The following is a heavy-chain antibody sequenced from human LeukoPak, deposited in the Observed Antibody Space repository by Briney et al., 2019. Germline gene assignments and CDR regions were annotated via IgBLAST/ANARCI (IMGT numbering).Heavy chain of an antibody. CDR1: GYSISTGYY. J-gene: IGHJ6*03. CDR2: FYHGGST. D-gene: IGHD6-13*01. V-gene: IGHV4-38-2*02. CDR3: ARESGAAAGLFYYYYMDV. Sequence: SETLSLTCTVSGYSISTGYYWDWIRQPPGKGLEWIGTFYHGGSTYYNPSLKSRVTISVDTSKNQFSLNLTSVTAADTAIYYCARESGAAAGLFYYYYMDVWGKGTTSIISS.